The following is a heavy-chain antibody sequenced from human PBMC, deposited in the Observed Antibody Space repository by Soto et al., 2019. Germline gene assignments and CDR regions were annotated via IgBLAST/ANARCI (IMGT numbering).Heavy chain of an antibody. D-gene: IGHD3-10*01. CDR3: AKGGARVPAVRFDC. J-gene: IGHJ4*02. CDR1: GFTFSSYA. CDR2: ISGSGGST. Sequence: PGGSLRLSCAASGFTFSSYAMSLVRQAPGKGLEWVSAISGSGGSTYYADSVKGRFTISRDNSKDTLYLQMNSLRAEDTAVYYCAKGGARVPAVRFDCWGQGTLVTVSS. V-gene: IGHV3-23*01.